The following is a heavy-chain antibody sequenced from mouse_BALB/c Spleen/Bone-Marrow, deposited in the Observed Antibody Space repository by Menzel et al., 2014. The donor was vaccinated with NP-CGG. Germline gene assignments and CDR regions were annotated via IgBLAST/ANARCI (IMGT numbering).Heavy chain of an antibody. Sequence: EVKLMESGGGLVQPGGSLKLSCATSGFTFSDYYMYWVRQTPEKRLEWVAYISNGGGSTYYPDTVKGRFTISRDNAKNTLYLQMSRLKSEDTAMYYCARQDYSYYYAVDYWGQGTPVTVSS. J-gene: IGHJ4*01. D-gene: IGHD2-13*01. V-gene: IGHV5-12*02. CDR3: ARQDYSYYYAVDY. CDR2: ISNGGGST. CDR1: GFTFSDYY.